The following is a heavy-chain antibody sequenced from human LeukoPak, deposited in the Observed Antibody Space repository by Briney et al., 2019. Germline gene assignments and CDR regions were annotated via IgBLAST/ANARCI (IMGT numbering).Heavy chain of an antibody. D-gene: IGHD6-13*01. CDR2: IRYDGSNK. Sequence: GGSLRLPCAASGFTFSSYGMHWVRQAPGKGLEWVAFIRYDGSNKYYADSVKGRFTISRDNSKSTLYLQMNSLRAEDTAVYYCAKGSQYSSSWNTPNFDYWGQGTLVTVSS. CDR3: AKGSQYSSSWNTPNFDY. CDR1: GFTFSSYG. J-gene: IGHJ4*02. V-gene: IGHV3-30*02.